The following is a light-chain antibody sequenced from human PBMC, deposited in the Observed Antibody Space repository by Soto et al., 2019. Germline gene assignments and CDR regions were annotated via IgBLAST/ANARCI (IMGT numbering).Light chain of an antibody. CDR2: AAF. J-gene: IGKJ5*01. V-gene: IGKV1-27*01. CDR3: QKYHRAPT. Sequence: DIQLTQSPSSLSASVGDRVTITCRASQDIGHYVAWYQQRPGEPPQVLIYAAFTVQSGVPSRLSGSGSGTHFTLNISSLQPEDFATYYCQKYHRAPTFGQGTRVDLK. CDR1: QDIGHY.